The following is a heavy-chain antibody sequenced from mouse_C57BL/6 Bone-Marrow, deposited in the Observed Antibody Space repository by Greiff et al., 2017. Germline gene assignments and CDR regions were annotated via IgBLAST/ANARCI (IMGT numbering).Heavy chain of an antibody. D-gene: IGHD1-1*01. CDR1: GFNIKDDY. Sequence: EVQLQQSGAELVRPGASVKLSCTASGFNIKDDYMHWVKQRPEQGLEWIGWIDPENGDTEYASKFQGKATITADTSSNTAYLQLSSLTSEDTAVYYGTNYYGSNWYCDVWGTGTTVTVSS. CDR3: TNYYGSNWYCDV. V-gene: IGHV14-4*01. CDR2: IDPENGDT. J-gene: IGHJ1*03.